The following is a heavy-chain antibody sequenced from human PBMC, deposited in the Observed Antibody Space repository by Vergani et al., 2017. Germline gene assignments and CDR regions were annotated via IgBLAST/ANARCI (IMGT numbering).Heavy chain of an antibody. Sequence: EVQLLESGGGLVQPGGSLRLSCAASGFTFSSYAMSWVRQAPGKGLEWVSAISGSGGSTYYADSVKGRFTISRDNSKNTLYLQMNSLRAEDTAVYYSAKLFSLYSSGWYYFDYWGQGTLVTVSS. CDR1: GFTFSSYA. V-gene: IGHV3-23*01. J-gene: IGHJ4*02. D-gene: IGHD6-19*01. CDR3: AKLFSLYSSGWYYFDY. CDR2: ISGSGGST.